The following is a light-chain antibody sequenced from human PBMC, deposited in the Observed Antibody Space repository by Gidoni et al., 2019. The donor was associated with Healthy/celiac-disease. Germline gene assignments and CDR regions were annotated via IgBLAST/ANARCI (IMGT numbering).Light chain of an antibody. CDR1: QSVSSN. Sequence: IVMTQSPATLSVSPGERATLSCRASQSVSSNLAWYQQKPGQAPRLLIYGASTRATGIPARFSGSGSGTEFTLTISSLQSEDFAVYYCQQYNNWRTFGQGTKVEIK. V-gene: IGKV3-15*01. J-gene: IGKJ1*01. CDR3: QQYNNWRT. CDR2: GAS.